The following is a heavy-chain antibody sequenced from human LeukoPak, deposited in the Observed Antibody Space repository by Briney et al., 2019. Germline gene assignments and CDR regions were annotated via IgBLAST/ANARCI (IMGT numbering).Heavy chain of an antibody. V-gene: IGHV1-2*02. CDR2: INPNSGGT. CDR3: ARDAGFGELGAYYFDY. D-gene: IGHD3-10*01. J-gene: IGHJ4*02. CDR1: GKTFISNY. Sequence: STQFSCNASGKTFISNYIHCLRQAPGQGLQGMGWINPNSGGTNYAQNSQGRVTMTRDTSISTAYMDLSRLRADDTAVYYCARDAGFGELGAYYFDYWGQATLVTVS.